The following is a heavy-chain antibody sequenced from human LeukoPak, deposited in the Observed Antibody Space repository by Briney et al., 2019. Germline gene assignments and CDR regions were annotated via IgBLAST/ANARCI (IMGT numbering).Heavy chain of an antibody. J-gene: IGHJ4*02. CDR2: ISHSGST. CDR1: GSSISSSYY. Sequence: SETLSLTCTVSGSSISSSYYGAWIRQPPGKGLEWIATISHSGSTYYNPSLKIRVTISADTSQNQHSLRLNSVTVADTAVYYCARVNTVMATFDYWGQGTPVTVSS. CDR3: ARVNTVMATFDY. D-gene: IGHD2/OR15-2a*01. V-gene: IGHV4-38-2*02.